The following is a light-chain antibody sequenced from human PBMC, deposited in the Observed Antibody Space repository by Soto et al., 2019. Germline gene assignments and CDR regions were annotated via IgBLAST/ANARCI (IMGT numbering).Light chain of an antibody. CDR3: QQYNSYAYT. J-gene: IGKJ2*01. Sequence: DIQMTQSPSTLSASVGDRVTITCRASQSISSWLAWYQQKPGKAPKLLIYDASSLESGVPSRFSGSGSGTEFTLTISSLQPDDFATYYCQQYNSYAYTVGHGTKLEIK. CDR2: DAS. V-gene: IGKV1-5*01. CDR1: QSISSW.